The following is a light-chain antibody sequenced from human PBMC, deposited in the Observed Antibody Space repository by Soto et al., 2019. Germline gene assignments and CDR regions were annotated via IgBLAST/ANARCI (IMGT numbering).Light chain of an antibody. Sequence: DIPMTQSPSTLSASVGDRVTITCRASQRISSWLAWYQQKPGKAPKGLIYKASTLESGAPSRFSGSGSGTEFTLTVSRLQPDDFATYYCQQYYSYPWTFGQGTKVETK. V-gene: IGKV1-5*03. CDR2: KAS. J-gene: IGKJ1*01. CDR1: QRISSW. CDR3: QQYYSYPWT.